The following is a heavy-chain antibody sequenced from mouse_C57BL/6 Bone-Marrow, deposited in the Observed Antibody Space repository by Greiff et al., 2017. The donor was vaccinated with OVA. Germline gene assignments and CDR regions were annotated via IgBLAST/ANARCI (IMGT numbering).Heavy chain of an antibody. CDR3: ARGGRNYYGSSPSYAMDY. J-gene: IGHJ4*01. CDR2: ISYSGST. Sequence: EVQRVESGPGMVKPSQSLSLTCTVTGYSITSGYDWHWIRHFPGNKLEWMGYISYSGSTNYNPSLKSRISITHDTSKNHFFLKLNSVTTEDTATYYCARGGRNYYGSSPSYAMDYWGQGTSVTVSS. D-gene: IGHD1-1*01. CDR1: GYSITSGYD. V-gene: IGHV3-1*01.